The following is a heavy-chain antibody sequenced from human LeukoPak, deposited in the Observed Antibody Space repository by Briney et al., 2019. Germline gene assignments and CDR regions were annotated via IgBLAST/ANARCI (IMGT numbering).Heavy chain of an antibody. CDR3: ARERYYYDSSGSYYFDY. V-gene: IGHV3-20*04. J-gene: IGHJ4*02. Sequence: GGSLRLSCAASGFTFDDYGMSWVRQAPGKGLESVSGINWNGGSTGYADSVKGRFTISRDNAKNSLYLQMNSLRAEDTALYYCARERYYYDSSGSYYFDYWGQGTLVTVSS. CDR1: GFTFDDYG. CDR2: INWNGGST. D-gene: IGHD3-22*01.